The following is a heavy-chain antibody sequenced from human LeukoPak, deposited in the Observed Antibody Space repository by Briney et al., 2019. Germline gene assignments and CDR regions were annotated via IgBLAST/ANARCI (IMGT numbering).Heavy chain of an antibody. J-gene: IGHJ4*02. V-gene: IGHV3-9*01. CDR2: ISGISGSI. D-gene: IGHD3-22*01. CDR1: GFTFDDYA. Sequence: PGRSLRLSCAASGFTFDDYAMHWVRQAPGKGLEWVSGISGISGSIGYADSVKGRFTISRDNTKNSLYLQMNSLRAEDTALYYCAKDISGYWSDFYYWGQGTLVTVSS. CDR3: AKDISGYWSDFYY.